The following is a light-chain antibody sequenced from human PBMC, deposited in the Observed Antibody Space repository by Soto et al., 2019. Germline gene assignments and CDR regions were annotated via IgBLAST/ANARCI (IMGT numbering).Light chain of an antibody. Sequence: EIVMTQSPATLSVSPGERATLSCRASQSVRSNLAWYQQKPGQSPRLLIYGASTRATDIPARFSGSGSGTEFTITISSLQSEDFAIYYCQQYDNWPPATFSGGTKVEIK. CDR3: QQYDNWPPAT. CDR2: GAS. CDR1: QSVRSN. V-gene: IGKV3-15*01. J-gene: IGKJ4*01.